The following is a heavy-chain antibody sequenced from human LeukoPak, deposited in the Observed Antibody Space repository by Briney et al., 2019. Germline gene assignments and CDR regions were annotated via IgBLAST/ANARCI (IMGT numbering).Heavy chain of an antibody. CDR1: GGSITTHF. V-gene: IGHV4-59*08. CDR3: ARHKDYGDYFDY. CDR2: VHYSESS. D-gene: IGHD4-17*01. Sequence: PSETLPLTCTVSGGSITTHFWTWVRQPPGKGLEWIGYVHYSESSNYNPSLKSRITMSPDTSKNQISLRLASVTAADTAVYYCARHKDYGDYFDYWGQGTLVTVSS. J-gene: IGHJ4*02.